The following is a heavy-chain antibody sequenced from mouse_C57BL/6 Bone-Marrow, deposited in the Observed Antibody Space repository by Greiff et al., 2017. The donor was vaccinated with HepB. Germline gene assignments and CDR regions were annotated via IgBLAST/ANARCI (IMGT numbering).Heavy chain of an antibody. CDR3: ARHPDDGYYSDWYFDV. Sequence: EVMLVESGGDLVKPGGSLKLSCAASGFTFSSYGMSWVRQTPDKRLEWVATISSGGSYTYYPDSVKGRFTISRDNAKNTLYLQMSSLKSEDTAMYYCARHPDDGYYSDWYFDVWGTGTTVTVSS. CDR1: GFTFSSYG. J-gene: IGHJ1*03. D-gene: IGHD2-3*01. V-gene: IGHV5-6*02. CDR2: ISSGGSYT.